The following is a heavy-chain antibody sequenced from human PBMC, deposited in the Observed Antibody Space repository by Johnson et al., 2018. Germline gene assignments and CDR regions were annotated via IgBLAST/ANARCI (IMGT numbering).Heavy chain of an antibody. V-gene: IGHV3-33*01. J-gene: IGHJ6*02. CDR3: AREGDGGFLVVPMDV. D-gene: IGHD3-10*01. Sequence: QVQLVQSGGGVVQPGRSLGLSCAASGFRFSSYGMHWVRQAPGKGLEWVAVIWYDGSNKYYADSVKGRFTISRDNSKNTLYLQMNSLRAEDTAGYYCAREGDGGFLVVPMDVWGQGTTVTVSS. CDR2: IWYDGSNK. CDR1: GFRFSSYG.